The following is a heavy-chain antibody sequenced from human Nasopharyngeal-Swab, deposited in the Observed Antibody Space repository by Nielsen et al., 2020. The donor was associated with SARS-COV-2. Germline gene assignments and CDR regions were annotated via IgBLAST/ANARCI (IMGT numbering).Heavy chain of an antibody. CDR2: INPDGSST. CDR3: TRGGVTAGFDY. CDR1: GFTFSSYW. J-gene: IGHJ4*02. D-gene: IGHD2-21*02. V-gene: IGHV3-74*01. Sequence: GGSLRPSCAASGFTFSSYWMFWVRQAPGKGLVWVSHINPDGSSTSHADSVKGRFTISRDNAKNTLYLQMNSLRAEDTAVYYCTRGGVTAGFDYWGQGTLVTVSS.